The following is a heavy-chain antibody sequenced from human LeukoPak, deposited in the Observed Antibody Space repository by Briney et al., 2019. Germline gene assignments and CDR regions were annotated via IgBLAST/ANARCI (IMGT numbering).Heavy chain of an antibody. Sequence: SQTLSLTCTVPGHSISSPSYYWVWIRQPPGKGLEWSGSLYYSWSTYYNATIKRHITISVDKSKNQFSLMMISVTAADTAVYYCARHSYYYDSSDFYYFFDYWGQGTLVTVSS. V-gene: IGHV4-39*01. CDR2: LYYSWST. D-gene: IGHD3-22*01. J-gene: IGHJ4*02. CDR1: GHSISSPSYY. CDR3: ARHSYYYDSSDFYYFFDY.